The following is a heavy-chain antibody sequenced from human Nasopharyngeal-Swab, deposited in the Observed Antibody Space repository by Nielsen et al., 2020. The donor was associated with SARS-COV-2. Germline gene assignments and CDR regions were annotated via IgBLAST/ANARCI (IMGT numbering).Heavy chain of an antibody. CDR3: ARLKYDFWNGPPEDY. D-gene: IGHD3-3*01. J-gene: IGHJ4*02. V-gene: IGHV3-7*01. CDR1: GFTFSNYW. Sequence: GESLKISCAASGFTFSNYWMSWVRQAPGKGLERVANIKQDGSEIYYVDSLKGRFTISRDNAKNSLYLQMNSLRAEDTAVYYCARLKYDFWNGPPEDYWGQGTLVTVSS. CDR2: IKQDGSEI.